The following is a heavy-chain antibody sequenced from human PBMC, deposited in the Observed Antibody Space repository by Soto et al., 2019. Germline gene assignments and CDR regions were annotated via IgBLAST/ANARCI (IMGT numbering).Heavy chain of an antibody. CDR2: IGTAGDT. V-gene: IGHV3-13*01. J-gene: IGHJ4*02. CDR3: ARAPPRNWNDGSGFDY. D-gene: IGHD1-20*01. Sequence: GGSLRLSCAASGVTFSSYDMDGVRTATGKGLEWVSAIGTAGDTYYPGSVKGRFTISRENAKNPLYLQMSSLRAGDTAVYYCARAPPRNWNDGSGFDYWGQGTLVTVSS. CDR1: GVTFSSYD.